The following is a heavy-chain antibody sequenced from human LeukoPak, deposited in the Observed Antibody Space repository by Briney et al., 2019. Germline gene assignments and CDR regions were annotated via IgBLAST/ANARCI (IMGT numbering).Heavy chain of an antibody. D-gene: IGHD1-26*01. CDR2: IRYDGSNK. J-gene: IGHJ6*03. CDR1: GFTFSSYG. V-gene: IGHV3-30*02. CDR3: ARVTVGLYYYYYMDV. Sequence: PGGSLRLSCAASGFTFSSYGMHWVRQAPGKGLEWVAFIRYDGSNKYYADSVKGRFTISRDNSKNTLYLQMNSLRAEDTAVYYCARVTVGLYYYYYMDVWGKGTTVTISS.